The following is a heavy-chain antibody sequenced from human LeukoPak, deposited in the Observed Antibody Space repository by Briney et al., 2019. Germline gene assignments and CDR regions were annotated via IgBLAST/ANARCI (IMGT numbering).Heavy chain of an antibody. J-gene: IGHJ5*02. CDR2: ITLSGGT. CDR3: ARDSVYATNWYDP. D-gene: IGHD2-8*01. V-gene: IGHV4-59*01. CDR1: GGSISSSN. Sequence: PSETLSLTCTVSGGSISSSNWNWIRQAPGKGLEWIGYITLSGGTNYNPSLGSRVTISLDMSKNQFSLKLTSVTAADTAIYYCARDSVYATNWYDPWGQGTLVTVSS.